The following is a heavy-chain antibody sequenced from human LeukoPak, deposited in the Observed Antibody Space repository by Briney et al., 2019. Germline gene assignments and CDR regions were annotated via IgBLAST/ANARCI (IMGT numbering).Heavy chain of an antibody. CDR1: GFTFSSYS. CDR3: ARDRYYDSSGYSYYFDY. D-gene: IGHD3-22*01. V-gene: IGHV3-21*01. CDR2: ISSSSSYI. Sequence: PAGSLRLSCAASGFTFSSYSMNWVRQAPGKGLEWVSSISSSSSYIYYADSVKGRFTISRDNAKNSLYLQMNSLRAEDTAVYYCARDRYYDSSGYSYYFDYWGQGTLVTVSS. J-gene: IGHJ4*02.